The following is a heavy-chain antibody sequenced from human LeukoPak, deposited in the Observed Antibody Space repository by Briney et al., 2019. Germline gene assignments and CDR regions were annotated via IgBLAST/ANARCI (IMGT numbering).Heavy chain of an antibody. J-gene: IGHJ4*02. CDR2: IYYSGST. V-gene: IGHV4-39*01. CDR1: GGSISSSSYY. CDR3: ARHGSSGWLKGGFDY. D-gene: IGHD6-19*01. Sequence: SETLSLTCTVSGGSISSSSYYWGWIRQPPGKGLEWIGSIYYSGSTYYNPSLKSRVTISVDTSKNQFSLKLSSVTAADTAVYYCARHGSSGWLKGGFDYWGQGTLVTVSS.